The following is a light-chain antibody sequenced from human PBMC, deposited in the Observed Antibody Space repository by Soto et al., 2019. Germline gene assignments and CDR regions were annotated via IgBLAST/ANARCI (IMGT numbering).Light chain of an antibody. CDR2: GAS. J-gene: IGKJ5*01. CDR3: QVRGTWPIS. CDR1: QSVSDNY. V-gene: IGKV3D-20*02. Sequence: QAPGTVALAPREDPGRCRSASQSVSDNYLAWYQQKPGQAPRLLIYGASNRATGIPDRFSGSGSGTDVTLTISSLEPEDFAGYYCQVRGTWPISFRQGTRLEIK.